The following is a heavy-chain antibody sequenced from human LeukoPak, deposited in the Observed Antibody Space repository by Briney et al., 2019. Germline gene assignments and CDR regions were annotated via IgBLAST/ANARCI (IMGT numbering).Heavy chain of an antibody. Sequence: GGSLRLSCAASGFTFSSYAMSWVRQAPGKGLEWVSAISGSGGSTYYADSVKGRFTISRDNSKNTLYLQMNSLRAEDTAVYYCAKDQVLGYSYGSRTDYWGQGTLVTVS. J-gene: IGHJ4*02. CDR1: GFTFSSYA. CDR3: AKDQVLGYSYGSRTDY. CDR2: ISGSGGST. V-gene: IGHV3-23*01. D-gene: IGHD5-18*01.